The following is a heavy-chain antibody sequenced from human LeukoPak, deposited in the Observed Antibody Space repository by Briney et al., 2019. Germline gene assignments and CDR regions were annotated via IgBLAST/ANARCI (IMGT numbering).Heavy chain of an antibody. Sequence: SETLSLTCAVSGGSISSYYWSWIRQPPGRGLEWIGSIHYSGSTSYNSSLKSRVTMSIDTSKNQFPLKLSSVTPADTAVYYCARQVYSSSWSYYFEYWGQGILVTVSS. D-gene: IGHD6-13*01. J-gene: IGHJ4*02. V-gene: IGHV4-59*01. CDR3: ARQVYSSSWSYYFEY. CDR2: IHYSGST. CDR1: GGSISSYY.